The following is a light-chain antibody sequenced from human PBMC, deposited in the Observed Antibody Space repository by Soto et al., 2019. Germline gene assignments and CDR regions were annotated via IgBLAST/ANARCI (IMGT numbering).Light chain of an antibody. CDR1: QDIGPY. V-gene: IGKV1-27*01. CDR3: QRYDSGPLT. CDR2: SAS. Sequence: DIQMTQSPSSLSASVGDRVTITCRASQDIGPYLAWYQQKSGRVPELLIYSASTLQSGVPSNFSGSGSGADFSLTISGLQPEDAATYYCQRYDSGPLTFGGGTKVEI. J-gene: IGKJ4*01.